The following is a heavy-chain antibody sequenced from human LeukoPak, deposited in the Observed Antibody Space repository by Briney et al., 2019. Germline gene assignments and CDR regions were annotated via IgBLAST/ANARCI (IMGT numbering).Heavy chain of an antibody. Sequence: PSETLSLTCAVSGGSITNNHWWSWVRQPPGKGLEWIGEIYHSGNTNYNPSLKSRVTISVDKSKNQFSLELTSGTAADTAVYYCARNPTLWGQGTLVTVSS. V-gene: IGHV4-4*02. J-gene: IGHJ4*02. CDR3: ARNPTL. CDR1: GGSITNNHW. CDR2: IYHSGNT.